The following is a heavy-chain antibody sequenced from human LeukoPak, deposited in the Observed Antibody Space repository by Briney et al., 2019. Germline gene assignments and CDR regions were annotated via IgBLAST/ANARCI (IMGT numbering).Heavy chain of an antibody. J-gene: IGHJ4*02. D-gene: IGHD3-10*01. CDR1: GFTFSSYS. CDR2: ISSSSTI. CDR3: ARDRYGSGSYSWSKRLDY. V-gene: IGHV3-48*01. Sequence: PGGSLRLSCAASGFTFSSYSMNWVRQAPGKGLEWVSYISSSSTIYYADSVKGRFTISRDNSKNTLYLQMNSLRAEDTAVYYCARDRYGSGSYSWSKRLDYWGQGTLVTVSS.